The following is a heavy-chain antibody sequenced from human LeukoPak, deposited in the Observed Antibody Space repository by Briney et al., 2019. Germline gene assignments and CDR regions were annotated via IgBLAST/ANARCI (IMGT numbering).Heavy chain of an antibody. V-gene: IGHV3-30*04. CDR1: GFPFSSYA. Sequence: GSLRLSCAASGFPFSSYAMHWVRQAPGKGLEWVAVISYDGSNKYYADSVKGRFTISRDNSENTLYLQMNSLRAEDTAVYYCAREPGTSGGYYYYYGMDVWGQGTTVTVSS. CDR3: AREPGTSGGYYYYYGMDV. J-gene: IGHJ6*02. D-gene: IGHD1/OR15-1a*01. CDR2: ISYDGSNK.